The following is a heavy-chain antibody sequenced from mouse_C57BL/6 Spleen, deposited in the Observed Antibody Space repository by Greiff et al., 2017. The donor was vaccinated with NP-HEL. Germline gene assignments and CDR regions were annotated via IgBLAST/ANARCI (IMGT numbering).Heavy chain of an antibody. D-gene: IGHD2-10*02. V-gene: IGHV1-82*01. J-gene: IGHJ2*01. CDR2: IYPGDGDT. CDR1: GYAFSSSW. CDR3: ARGYGNYGEYFDY. Sequence: QVQLQQSGPELVKPGASVKISCKASGYAFSSSWMNWVKQRPGKGLEWIGRIYPGDGDTNYNGKFKGKATLTADKSSSTAYMQLSSLTSEDSAVYFCARGYGNYGEYFDYWGQGTTLTVSS.